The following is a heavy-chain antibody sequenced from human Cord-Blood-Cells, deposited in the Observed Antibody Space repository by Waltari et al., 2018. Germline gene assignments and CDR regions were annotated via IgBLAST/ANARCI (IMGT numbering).Heavy chain of an antibody. J-gene: IGHJ2*01. V-gene: IGHV4-34*01. CDR2: INHSGST. CDR1: GGPFSGYY. Sequence: QVQLQQWGAGLVKPSATLSLTCAVYGGPFSGYYWRWTGQPPGKGLEWIGEINHSGSTNYNPSLKSRVTISVDTSKNQFSLKLSSVTAADTAVYYCARGCGDYSNWYFDLWGRGTLVTVSS. D-gene: IGHD4-4*01. CDR3: ARGCGDYSNWYFDL.